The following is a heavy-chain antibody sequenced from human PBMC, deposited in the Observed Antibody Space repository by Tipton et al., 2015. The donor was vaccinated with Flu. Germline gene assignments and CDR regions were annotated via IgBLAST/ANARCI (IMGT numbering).Heavy chain of an antibody. CDR1: GDSISSRSYY. CDR2: IYSSGGT. CDR3: ARQALVKALAHYKWFDP. Sequence: TLSLTCTVSGDSISSRSYYWGWVRQPPGKGLEWIGAIYSSGGTYYSPPLKSRVTISVDASKNEFSLKENSVTAAATAIYYCARQALVKALAHYKWFDPWGRGTLVTVSS. V-gene: IGHV4-39*01. D-gene: IGHD6-6*01. J-gene: IGHJ5*02.